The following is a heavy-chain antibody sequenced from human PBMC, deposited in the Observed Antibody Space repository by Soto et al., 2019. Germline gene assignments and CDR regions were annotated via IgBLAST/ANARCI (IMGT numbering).Heavy chain of an antibody. CDR3: AKDGSSSWSEGDAFDI. J-gene: IGHJ3*02. CDR1: GFTFSSYA. Sequence: GGSLRLSCAASGFTFSSYAMSWVRQAPGKGLEWVSSISGSGGSTYYADSVKGRFTISRDNSKNTLYLQMNSLRAEDTAVYYGAKDGSSSWSEGDAFDIWGQGTMVTVSS. V-gene: IGHV3-23*01. D-gene: IGHD6-13*01. CDR2: ISGSGGST.